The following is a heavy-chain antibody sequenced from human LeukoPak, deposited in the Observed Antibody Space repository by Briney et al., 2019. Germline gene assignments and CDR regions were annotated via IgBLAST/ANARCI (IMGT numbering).Heavy chain of an antibody. D-gene: IGHD5-24*01. Sequence: GESLKISCKASGYSFTTYWFVWVRQMPGKGLEWMGIIYPGDSDVRYSPSFQGQVTISVDRSISTAYLQWSSLKASDTAMYFCARAIDGYNYGYYYMDVWGKGTTITVSS. CDR2: IYPGDSDV. V-gene: IGHV5-51*01. CDR3: ARAIDGYNYGYYYMDV. J-gene: IGHJ6*03. CDR1: GYSFTTYW.